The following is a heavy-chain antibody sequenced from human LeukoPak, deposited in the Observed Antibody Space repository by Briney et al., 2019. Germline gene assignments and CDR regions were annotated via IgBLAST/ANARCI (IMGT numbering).Heavy chain of an antibody. V-gene: IGHV4-39*01. CDR3: ARLAWGRLDY. D-gene: IGHD7-27*01. CDR1: GGSISSSSYY. CDR2: IYYSGST. J-gene: IGHJ4*02. Sequence: SETLSLTCTVSGGSISSSSYYWGWIRQPPGKGLEWIGSIYYSGSTYYNPSLKSRVTISVDTSKNQFSLKLSSVTAADTAVYYCARLAWGRLDYWGQGTLVTVSS.